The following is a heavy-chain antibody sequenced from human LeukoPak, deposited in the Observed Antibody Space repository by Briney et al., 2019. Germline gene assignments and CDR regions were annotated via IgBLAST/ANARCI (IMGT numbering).Heavy chain of an antibody. J-gene: IGHJ4*02. D-gene: IGHD3-16*01. CDR3: ARGRLGYYFDY. V-gene: IGHV3-74*01. Sequence: GGSLRLSCAASGLAFGSYWMNWVRQAPGKGLVWVSRIDNDGSSTSSADSVKGRFTMSRDNAKNTLYLQMNSLRAEDTAVYYCARGRLGYYFDYWGQGTLVTVSS. CDR2: IDNDGSST. CDR1: GLAFGSYW.